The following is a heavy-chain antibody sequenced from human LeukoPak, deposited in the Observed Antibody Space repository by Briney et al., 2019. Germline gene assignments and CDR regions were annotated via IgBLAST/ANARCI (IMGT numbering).Heavy chain of an antibody. D-gene: IGHD1-26*01. CDR1: GFTFSSYW. J-gene: IGHJ4*02. Sequence: GGSLRLSCAASGFTFSSYWMSWVRQAPGKGLEWVANIKQDGSEKYYVDSVKGRFTISRDNAKNSLYLQMNSLRAEDTAAYYCARQVGAINFDYWGQGTLVTVSS. CDR3: ARQVGAINFDY. V-gene: IGHV3-7*01. CDR2: IKQDGSEK.